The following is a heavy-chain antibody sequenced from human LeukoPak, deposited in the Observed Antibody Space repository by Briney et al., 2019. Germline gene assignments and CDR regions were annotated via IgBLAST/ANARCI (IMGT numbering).Heavy chain of an antibody. J-gene: IGHJ5*02. CDR1: GGSINSYY. V-gene: IGHV4-4*07. CDR3: ARDVRYHVGWFDP. D-gene: IGHD1-14*01. Sequence: PSETLSLTCTVSGGSINSYYWSWIRQPAGKGLEWIGRIYSSGTTNYNPSLKSRVTISVDESKNQFSLRVTSVTAADTAMYYCARDVRYHVGWFDPWGEGSLVTVSS. CDR2: IYSSGTT.